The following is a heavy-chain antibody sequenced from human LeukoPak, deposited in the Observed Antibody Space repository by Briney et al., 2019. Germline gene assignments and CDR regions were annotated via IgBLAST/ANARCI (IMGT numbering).Heavy chain of an antibody. CDR2: FDPKDGET. D-gene: IGHD2-8*02. CDR3: ATSCTGGVCPTSFRWFDP. CDR1: GYSLTELS. V-gene: IGHV1-24*01. J-gene: IGHJ5*02. Sequence: SVKVSRKGSGYSLTELSMHWVRQPPRKGVEGMGGFDPKDGETIYAQKFQGRVTMPEATSTDTAYMELSSLRSDDTAVYYCATSCTGGVCPTSFRWFDPWGQGTLVTVSS.